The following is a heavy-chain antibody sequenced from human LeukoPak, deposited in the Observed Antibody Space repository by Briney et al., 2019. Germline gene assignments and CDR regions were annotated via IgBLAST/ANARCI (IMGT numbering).Heavy chain of an antibody. D-gene: IGHD2-15*01. V-gene: IGHV3-7*04. Sequence: GGSLRLSCAASGIILSSNWVSWVRQAPGKGREWVANINQDGSEKYYVDSVKGRFTMSRDNAKSSLYLQMNSLRAEDTAVYYCARDKALPGDIFDYWGQGSLVTVSA. J-gene: IGHJ4*02. CDR1: GIILSSNW. CDR3: ARDKALPGDIFDY. CDR2: INQDGSEK.